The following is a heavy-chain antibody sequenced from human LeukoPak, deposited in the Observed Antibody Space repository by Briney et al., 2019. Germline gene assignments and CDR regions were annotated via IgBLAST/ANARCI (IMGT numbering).Heavy chain of an antibody. D-gene: IGHD3-3*01. J-gene: IGHJ1*01. CDR1: GSDFSSHN. Sequence: GGSLRLSCAVSGSDFSSHNFHWVRQAPGKGLEWVSFISRNSRTTYYADSVKGRFTISRDNAKNSLSLQMNSLRAEDTAVYYCAKDAGESSIFGVVIGYFQHWGQGTLVTVSS. CDR2: ISRNSRTT. CDR3: AKDAGESSIFGVVIGYFQH. V-gene: IGHV3-48*04.